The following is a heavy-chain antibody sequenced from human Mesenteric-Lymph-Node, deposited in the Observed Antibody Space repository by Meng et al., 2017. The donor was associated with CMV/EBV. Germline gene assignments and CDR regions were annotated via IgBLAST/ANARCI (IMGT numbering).Heavy chain of an antibody. CDR3: AKSHSHSKRITMVRGVTSALDY. CDR1: YA. V-gene: IGHV3-23*01. Sequence: YAMSWVRQAQGKGLEWVSAISGSGGSTYYADSVKGRFTISRDNSKNTLYLQMTSLRAEDTAVYYCAKSHSHSKRITMVRGVTSALDYWGQGTLVTVSS. CDR2: ISGSGGST. D-gene: IGHD3-10*01. J-gene: IGHJ4*02.